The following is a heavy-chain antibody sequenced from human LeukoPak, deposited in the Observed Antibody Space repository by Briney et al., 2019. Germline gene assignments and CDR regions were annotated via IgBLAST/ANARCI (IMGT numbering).Heavy chain of an antibody. CDR1: GFTFSSYA. Sequence: GGSLRLSCAASGFTFSSYAMHWVRQAPGKGLEWVAVISYDGSNKYYADSVKGRFTISRDNSKNTLYLQMNSLRAEDTAVCYCARDVFRYYDSSGYSLLFDYWGQGTLVTVSS. CDR3: ARDVFRYYDSSGYSLLFDY. CDR2: ISYDGSNK. D-gene: IGHD3-22*01. J-gene: IGHJ4*02. V-gene: IGHV3-30-3*01.